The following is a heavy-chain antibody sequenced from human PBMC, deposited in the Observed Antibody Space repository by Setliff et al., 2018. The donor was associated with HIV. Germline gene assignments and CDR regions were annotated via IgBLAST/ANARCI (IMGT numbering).Heavy chain of an antibody. CDR2: ISVYNGNT. J-gene: IGHJ4*02. CDR1: GYTFTSYG. Sequence: ASVKVSCKASGYTFTSYGVTWVRQAPGQGLEWMGWISVYNGNTNYAQKYQGRVTMTTDTSTSTAYMELRSLRSDDTAVYYCARSDVYSDSSVYYFDYWGQGTLVTVSS. D-gene: IGHD3-22*01. V-gene: IGHV1-18*01. CDR3: ARSDVYSDSSVYYFDY.